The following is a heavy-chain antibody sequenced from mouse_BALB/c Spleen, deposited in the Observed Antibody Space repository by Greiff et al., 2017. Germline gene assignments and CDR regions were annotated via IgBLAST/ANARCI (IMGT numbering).Heavy chain of an antibody. CDR2: ISSGGGST. D-gene: IGHD2-1*01. CDR1: GFAFSSYD. J-gene: IGHJ1*01. V-gene: IGHV5-12-1*01. Sequence: VQLKESGGGLVKPGGSLKLSCAASGFAFSSYDMSWVRQTPEKRLEWVAYISSGGGSTYYPDTVKGRFTISRDNAKNTLYLQMSSLKSEDTAMYYCARHGGNRYFDVWGAGTTVTVSS. CDR3: ARHGGNRYFDV.